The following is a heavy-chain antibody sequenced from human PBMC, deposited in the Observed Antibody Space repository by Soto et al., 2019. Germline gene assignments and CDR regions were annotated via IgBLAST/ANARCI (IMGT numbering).Heavy chain of an antibody. CDR1: GFTFSSYS. J-gene: IGHJ4*02. Sequence: GGSLRLSCAASGFTFSSYSMNWVRQAPGKGLEWVSYISSSSSTIYYADNVKGRFTISRDNAKNSLNLQMNRLKDDDTAVYYCARSGSLEYWGQGTLVTVSS. D-gene: IGHD1-26*01. CDR2: ISSSSSTI. CDR3: ARSGSLEY. V-gene: IGHV3-48*02.